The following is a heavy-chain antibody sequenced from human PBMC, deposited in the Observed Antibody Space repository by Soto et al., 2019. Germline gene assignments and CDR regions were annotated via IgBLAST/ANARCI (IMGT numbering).Heavy chain of an antibody. D-gene: IGHD6-19*01. CDR1: GGSISSYY. V-gene: IGHV4-59*08. Sequence: SETLSLTCTVSGGSISSYYWSWIRQPPGKGLEWIGYIYYSGSTNYNPSLKSRVTISVDTSKNQFSLKLSSVTAADTAVYYCARLEWLVTFLDYWGQGTLVTVSS. CDR2: IYYSGST. CDR3: ARLEWLVTFLDY. J-gene: IGHJ4*02.